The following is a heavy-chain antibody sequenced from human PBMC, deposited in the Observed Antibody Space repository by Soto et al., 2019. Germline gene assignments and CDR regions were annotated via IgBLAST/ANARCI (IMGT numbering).Heavy chain of an antibody. CDR1: GGSISSGGFY. CDR3: ARDVRVTEDLVGSYYFYVMDV. J-gene: IGHJ6*02. Sequence: QVQLQESGPRLVRPSQTLSLTCTVSGGSISSGGFYWAWIRQHPGKGLEWIGYIYGSGSTYYNPSVKSRVTISLDSSESQFSVKLSSVTAADTAVYYCARDVRVTEDLVGSYYFYVMDVWGQGTTVTVSS. V-gene: IGHV4-31*03. CDR2: IYGSGST. D-gene: IGHD3-3*01.